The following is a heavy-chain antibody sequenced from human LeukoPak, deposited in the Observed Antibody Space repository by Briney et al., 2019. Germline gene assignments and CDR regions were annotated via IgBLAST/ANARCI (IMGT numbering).Heavy chain of an antibody. CDR2: ISSNGGST. CDR3: ATSDDLWSGMDN. D-gene: IGHD3-3*01. V-gene: IGHV3-64*01. J-gene: IGHJ4*02. CDR1: GFTFSSYV. Sequence: HSGGSLRLSCAASGFTFSSYVMYWVRQAPGKGLEYVSSISSNGGSTYYANSVKGRFTIPRDNAKNSLYLQMDSLRAEDTAAYYCATSDDLWSGMDNWGQGTLVTVSS.